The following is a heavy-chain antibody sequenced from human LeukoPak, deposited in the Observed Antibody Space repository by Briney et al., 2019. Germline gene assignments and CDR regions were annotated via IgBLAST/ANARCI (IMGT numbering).Heavy chain of an antibody. Sequence: PSETLSLTCAVYGGSFSGYYWSWIRQPPGKGLEWIGEINHSGSTNYNPSLKSRVTISVDASKNQFSLRLSSVTAADTAVYYCATLGLGYCSGGSCYSRRNYYYYGMDVWGQGTTVTVSS. CDR1: GGSFSGYY. V-gene: IGHV4-34*01. CDR3: ATLGLGYCSGGSCYSRRNYYYYGMDV. D-gene: IGHD2-15*01. J-gene: IGHJ6*02. CDR2: INHSGST.